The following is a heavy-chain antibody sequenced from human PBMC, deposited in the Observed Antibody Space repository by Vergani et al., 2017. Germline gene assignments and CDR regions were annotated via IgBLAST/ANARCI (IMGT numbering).Heavy chain of an antibody. CDR2: ISHGGEST. J-gene: IGHJ3*02. D-gene: IGHD6-19*01. Sequence: QVQLVESGGDVVHPGRSLRLSCGASGFSFSSSEMHWVRLAPGKGLDWVTGISHGGESTYYTDSVKGRFTISRDNSKNTLYLQMNSLRVEDTAVYFCVRGTYSSGRCDVFDIWGQGTMVTVSS. V-gene: IGHV3-30*04. CDR1: GFSFSSSE. CDR3: VRGTYSSGRCDVFDI.